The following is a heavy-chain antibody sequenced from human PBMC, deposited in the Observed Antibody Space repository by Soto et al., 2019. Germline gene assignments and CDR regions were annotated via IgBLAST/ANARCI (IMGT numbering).Heavy chain of an antibody. Sequence: GGSLRLSCAASGFTFSSYGMHWVRQAPGKGLEWVAVIWYDGSNKYYADSVKGRFTISRDNSKNTLYLQMNSLRAEDTAVYYCVRDPSSVTTRRLDYWGQGTLVTVSS. J-gene: IGHJ4*02. CDR1: GFTFSSYG. V-gene: IGHV3-33*01. D-gene: IGHD1-1*01. CDR2: IWYDGSNK. CDR3: VRDPSSVTTRRLDY.